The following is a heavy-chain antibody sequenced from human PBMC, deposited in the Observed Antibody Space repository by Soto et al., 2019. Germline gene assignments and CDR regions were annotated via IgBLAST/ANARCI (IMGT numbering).Heavy chain of an antibody. D-gene: IGHD6-19*01. CDR3: ARGVHDSSGWFGH. CDR2: INPNSGGT. V-gene: IGHV1-2*04. CDR1: GYTFTGYY. Sequence: ASVKVSCKASGYTFTGYYMHWVRQAPGQGLEWMGWINPNSGGTNYAQKFQGWVTMTRDTSISTAYMELSRLRSDDTAVYYCARGVHDSSGWFGHWGQGTLVTVSS. J-gene: IGHJ5*02.